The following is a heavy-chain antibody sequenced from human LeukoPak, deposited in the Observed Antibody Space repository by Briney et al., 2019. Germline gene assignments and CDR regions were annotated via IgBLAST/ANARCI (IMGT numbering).Heavy chain of an antibody. V-gene: IGHV1-2*02. Sequence: ASVKVSCKTSGYTFTGYYLHWVRQAPGQGLEWMGWISPNTGATEYAQKFQGRVAMTRDTSISIAYMELSRLRSDDTAVYYCARGLYNTYPEDYWGQGTLVTVSS. D-gene: IGHD1-1*01. J-gene: IGHJ4*02. CDR1: GYTFTGYY. CDR3: ARGLYNTYPEDY. CDR2: ISPNTGAT.